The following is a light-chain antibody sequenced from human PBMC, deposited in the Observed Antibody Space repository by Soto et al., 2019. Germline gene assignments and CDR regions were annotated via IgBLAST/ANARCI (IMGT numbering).Light chain of an antibody. CDR1: SGHSSYA. V-gene: IGLV4-69*01. Sequence: QLVLTQSPSSSASLGASVKLTCTLSSGHSSYAIAWHQQQPEKGPRYLMKLNSDGSHSKGDGIPDRFSGSSSGAERYLTISSPQSEDEAEYYCQTWGTGSPWVIGGGTKLTVL. J-gene: IGLJ3*02. CDR2: LNSDGSH. CDR3: QTWGTGSPWV.